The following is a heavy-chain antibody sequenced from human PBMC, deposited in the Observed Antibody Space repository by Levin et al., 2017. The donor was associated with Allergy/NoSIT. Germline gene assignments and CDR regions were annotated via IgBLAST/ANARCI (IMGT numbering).Heavy chain of an antibody. D-gene: IGHD5-12*01. CDR1: GYSFTSYW. Sequence: ASVKVSCKGSGYSFTSYWIGWVRQMPGKGLEWMGIIYPGDSDTRYSPSFQGQVTISADKSISTAYLQWSSLKASDTAMYYCARRAAGYATFDYWGQGTLVTVSS. V-gene: IGHV5-51*01. J-gene: IGHJ4*02. CDR2: IYPGDSDT. CDR3: ARRAAGYATFDY.